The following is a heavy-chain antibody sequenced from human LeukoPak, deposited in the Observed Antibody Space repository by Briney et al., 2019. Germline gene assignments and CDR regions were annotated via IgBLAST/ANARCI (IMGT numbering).Heavy chain of an antibody. CDR2: ISSSSYM. Sequence: PGGSLRLSCAASGFTFSSYTMNWVRQAPGKGLEWVSSISSSSYMYYADSVKGRFTISRDNAKNSLYLQMNSLRAEDTAVYYCAELGITMIGGVWGKGTTVTISS. D-gene: IGHD3-10*02. CDR3: AELGITMIGGV. V-gene: IGHV3-21*01. J-gene: IGHJ6*04. CDR1: GFTFSSYT.